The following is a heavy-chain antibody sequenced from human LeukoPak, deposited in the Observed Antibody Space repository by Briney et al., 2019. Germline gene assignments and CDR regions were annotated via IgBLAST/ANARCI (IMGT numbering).Heavy chain of an antibody. J-gene: IGHJ4*02. CDR1: GYTFTSYG. CDR3: ARAGHYDFWSGYYSGAHFDY. CDR2: ISAYNGNT. Sequence: ASVEVSCKASGYTFTSYGISWVRQAPGQGLEWMGWISAYNGNTNYAQKLQGRVTMTTDTSTSTAYMELRSLRSDDTAVYYCARAGHYDFWSGYYSGAHFDYWGQGTLVTVSS. D-gene: IGHD3-3*01. V-gene: IGHV1-18*01.